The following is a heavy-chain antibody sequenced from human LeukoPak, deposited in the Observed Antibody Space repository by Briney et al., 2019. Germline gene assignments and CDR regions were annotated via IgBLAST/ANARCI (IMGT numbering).Heavy chain of an antibody. Sequence: GGSLRLSCAASGFTFSSYAMSWVRQAPGKGLEWVSAISGSGGSTYYADSVKGRFTISRDNSKNTLYLQMNRLRAEDTAVYYCASETNYYGSGSYYYPADWFDPWGQGTLVTVSS. D-gene: IGHD3-10*01. CDR2: ISGSGGST. CDR3: ASETNYYGSGSYYYPADWFDP. J-gene: IGHJ5*02. CDR1: GFTFSSYA. V-gene: IGHV3-23*01.